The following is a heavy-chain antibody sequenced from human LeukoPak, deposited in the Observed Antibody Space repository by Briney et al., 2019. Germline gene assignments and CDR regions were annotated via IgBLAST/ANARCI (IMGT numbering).Heavy chain of an antibody. Sequence: SQTLSLTCPDSLGSISSTGYYWTWIRQPAGKGLEWIGHIDNSGSTNCNPSLKSRVTISVDTSKNQFSLNLTSVTAADTAVYYCARDCEFCDLLFYMNVWGKGTTVTVSS. J-gene: IGHJ6*03. CDR1: LGSISSTGYY. D-gene: IGHD3-16*01. CDR2: IDNSGST. V-gene: IGHV4-61*09. CDR3: ARDCEFCDLLFYMNV.